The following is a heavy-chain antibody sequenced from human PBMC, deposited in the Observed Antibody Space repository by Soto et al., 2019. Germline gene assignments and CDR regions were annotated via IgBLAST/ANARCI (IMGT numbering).Heavy chain of an antibody. V-gene: IGHV3-23*01. J-gene: IGHJ3*02. Sequence: GSLRLSCAVSGFTFNDYAMSWARQAPGKGLEWVSTISGSLGSAYYAASVEGRFTISGDNSNNTLYLQMNSLRVEDTATYYCAKDSRLPGFGLLIHAFDIWGHGTMVTVSS. CDR2: ISGSLGSA. CDR3: AKDSRLPGFGLLIHAFDI. D-gene: IGHD3-3*01. CDR1: GFTFNDYA.